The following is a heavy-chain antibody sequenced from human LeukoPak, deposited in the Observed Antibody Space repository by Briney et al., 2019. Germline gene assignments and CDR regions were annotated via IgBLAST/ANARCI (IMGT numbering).Heavy chain of an antibody. J-gene: IGHJ4*02. CDR2: IRYDGSNK. V-gene: IGHV3-30*02. CDR1: GFTFSSYG. Sequence: GGSLRLSCAASGFTFSSYGIHWVRQTPGKGLEWVAFIRYDGSNKYYADSVKGRFTISRDNSKNTLYLQMNSLRAEDAAVYYCATEGSFDYWGQGTLVTVSS. CDR3: ATEGSFDY.